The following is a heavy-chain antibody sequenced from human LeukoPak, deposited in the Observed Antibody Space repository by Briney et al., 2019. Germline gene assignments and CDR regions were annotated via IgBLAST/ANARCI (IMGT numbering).Heavy chain of an antibody. CDR2: INPSGGST. Sequence: ASVKVSCKASGYTFTSYYMHWVRQAPGQGLEWMGIINPSGGSTSYAQKFQGRVTMTRDTSTSTVYMELSRLRSDDTAVYYCARGRAQAGELRYYFDYWGQGTLVTVSS. J-gene: IGHJ4*02. CDR3: ARGRAQAGELRYYFDY. V-gene: IGHV1-46*01. D-gene: IGHD1-26*01. CDR1: GYTFTSYY.